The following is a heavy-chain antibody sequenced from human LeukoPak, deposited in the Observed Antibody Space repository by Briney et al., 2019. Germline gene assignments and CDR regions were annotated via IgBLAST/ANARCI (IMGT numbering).Heavy chain of an antibody. CDR1: GGSISSGGYY. D-gene: IGHD6-13*01. J-gene: IGHJ4*02. CDR2: IYYSGST. CDR3: ARVSSSSWYQFDY. Sequence: NPSETLSLTCTVSGGSISSGGYYWSWIRQHPGKGLEWIGYIYYSGSTYYNPSPKSRVTISVDTSKNQFSLKLSSVTAADTAVYYCARVSSSSWYQFDYWGQGTLVTVSS. V-gene: IGHV4-31*03.